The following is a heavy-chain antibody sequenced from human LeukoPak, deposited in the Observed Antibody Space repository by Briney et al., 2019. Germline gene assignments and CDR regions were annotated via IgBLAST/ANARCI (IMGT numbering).Heavy chain of an antibody. CDR1: GFTFSSYG. J-gene: IGHJ4*02. CDR2: ISYDGSNK. CDR3: AKVWSTAMVTEGDY. Sequence: PTGRSLRLSCAASGFTFSSYGMHWVRQAPGKGLEWVAVISYDGSNKYYADSVKGRFTISRDNSKNTLYLQMNSLRAEDTAVYYCAKVWSTAMVTEGDYWGQGTLVTVSS. V-gene: IGHV3-30*18. D-gene: IGHD5-18*01.